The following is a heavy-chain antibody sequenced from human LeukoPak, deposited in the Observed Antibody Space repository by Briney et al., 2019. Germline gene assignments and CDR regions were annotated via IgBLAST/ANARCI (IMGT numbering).Heavy chain of an antibody. D-gene: IGHD3-9*01. CDR1: GFTFNTFN. J-gene: IGHJ4*02. CDR3: ARGHYDVLAASYKWTPDY. CDR2: ITSGGDYI. V-gene: IGHV3-21*01. Sequence: PGGSLRLSRAASGFTFNTFNMYWVRQAPGKGLEWVSSITSGGDYIYYADSVKGRFTTSRDNAKNSLSLQLNSLRVEDTAVYYCARGHYDVLAASYKWTPDYWGQGTLVTVSS.